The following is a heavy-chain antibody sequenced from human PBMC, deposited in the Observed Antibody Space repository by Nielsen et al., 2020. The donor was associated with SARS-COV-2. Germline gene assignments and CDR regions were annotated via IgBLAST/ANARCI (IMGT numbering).Heavy chain of an antibody. V-gene: IGHV3-33*01. J-gene: IGHJ4*02. CDR2: IWYDGSNK. Sequence: WIRQPPGKGLEWVAVIWYDGSNKYYADSVKGRFTISRDNSKNTLYLQMNSLRAEDTAVYYCAREEYYYDSSGYYYYFDYWGQGTPVTVSS. D-gene: IGHD3-22*01. CDR3: AREEYYYDSSGYYYYFDY.